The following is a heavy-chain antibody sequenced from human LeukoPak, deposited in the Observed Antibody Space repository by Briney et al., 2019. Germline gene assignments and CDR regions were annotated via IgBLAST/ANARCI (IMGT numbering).Heavy chain of an antibody. CDR2: ISGSGGST. D-gene: IGHD6-19*01. CDR3: AKGVAGLLPNFDY. Sequence: GGSLRPSCAASGFTFSSYAMSWVRQAPGKGLEWVSGISGSGGSTYYADSVKGRFTISRDNSKKTLHLQMNSLRAEDTAVYYCAKGVAGLLPNFDYWGQGTLVTVSS. J-gene: IGHJ4*02. V-gene: IGHV3-23*01. CDR1: GFTFSSYA.